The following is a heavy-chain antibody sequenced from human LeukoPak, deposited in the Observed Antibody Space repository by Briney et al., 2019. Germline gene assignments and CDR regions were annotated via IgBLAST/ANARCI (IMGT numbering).Heavy chain of an antibody. CDR2: INSVGSRT. Sequence: PGGSLRLSCTASGFTFSSHWMHGVRQAPGKGLVWVSRINSVGSRTDYADSVKGRFTISRDNSMNTLYLQTNSLRAEDTAVYYCARQRDSHFFYHWGQGTLVTVSS. D-gene: IGHD1-1*01. CDR1: GFTFSSHW. J-gene: IGHJ4*02. V-gene: IGHV3-74*01. CDR3: ARQRDSHFFYH.